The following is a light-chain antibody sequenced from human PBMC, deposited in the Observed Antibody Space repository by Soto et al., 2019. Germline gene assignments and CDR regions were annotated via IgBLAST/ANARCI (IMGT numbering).Light chain of an antibody. J-gene: IGLJ2*01. CDR3: QAWDSSTGV. CDR2: EDT. V-gene: IGLV3-1*01. Sequence: SYELTQPPSVCVSPGQTASITCSGDKLGNKYVSWYQQKSGQSPVLVIYEDTKRPSGIPERFSGSNSGNTATLTISGTQAIDEADYYCQAWDSSTGVFGGGTKLTVL. CDR1: KLGNKY.